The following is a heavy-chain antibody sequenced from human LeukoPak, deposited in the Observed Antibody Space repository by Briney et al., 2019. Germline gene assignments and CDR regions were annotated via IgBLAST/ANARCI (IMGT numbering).Heavy chain of an antibody. D-gene: IGHD2-2*01. CDR2: ISWNSGSI. J-gene: IGHJ4*02. CDR3: AKDMGGCSSTSCHGEAFDY. CDR1: GFTFDDYA. V-gene: IGHV3-9*01. Sequence: GGSLRLSCAASGFTFDDYAMHWVRQAPGKGLEWVSGISWNSGSIGYADSVKGRFTISRDNAKNSLYLQMNSLRAEDTALYYCAKDMGGCSSTSCHGEAFDYWGQGTLVTVSS.